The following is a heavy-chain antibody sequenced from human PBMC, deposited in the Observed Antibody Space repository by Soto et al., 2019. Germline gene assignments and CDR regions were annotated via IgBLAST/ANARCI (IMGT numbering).Heavy chain of an antibody. CDR2: IIPLLNTP. CDR3: ARESSSPIYYYYGMDV. CDR1: GGTFSSYA. J-gene: IGHJ6*02. Sequence: QVQLVQSGAEVKKPGSSVKVSCRASGGTFSSYAVSWVRQAPGQGLEWMGVIIPLLNTPKYVQKFQGRVTITADASATTPYMELSSLKSEDTAVYYCARESSSPIYYYYGMDVWGQGTTVTVSS. D-gene: IGHD6-6*01. V-gene: IGHV1-69*01.